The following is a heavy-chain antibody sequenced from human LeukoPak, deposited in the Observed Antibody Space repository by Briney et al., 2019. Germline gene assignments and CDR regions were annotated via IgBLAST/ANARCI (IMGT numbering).Heavy chain of an antibody. CDR3: AVPPHYDYIWGTPPYYFDY. D-gene: IGHD3-16*01. V-gene: IGHV3-48*02. Sequence: GGSLRLSCAASGFTFSSYSMNWVRQAPGKGLEWVPYISSSSSTIYYADSVKGRFTISRDNAKNSLYLQMNSLRDEDTAVYYCAVPPHYDYIWGTPPYYFDYWGQGTLVTVSS. CDR1: GFTFSSYS. CDR2: ISSSSSTI. J-gene: IGHJ4*02.